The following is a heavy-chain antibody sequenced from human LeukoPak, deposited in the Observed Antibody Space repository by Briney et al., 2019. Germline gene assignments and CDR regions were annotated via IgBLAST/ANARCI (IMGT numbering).Heavy chain of an antibody. CDR1: GGSISSGSYY. D-gene: IGHD1-26*01. V-gene: IGHV4-61*02. CDR2: IYTSGST. J-gene: IGHJ5*02. CDR3: ASDGGSYRNWFDP. Sequence: SETLSLTCTVSGGSISSGSYYWSWIRQPAGKGLEWIGRIYTSGSTNYNPSLKSRVTISVDTSKNQFSLKLSSVTAVDTAVYYCASDGGSYRNWFDPWGQGTLVTVSS.